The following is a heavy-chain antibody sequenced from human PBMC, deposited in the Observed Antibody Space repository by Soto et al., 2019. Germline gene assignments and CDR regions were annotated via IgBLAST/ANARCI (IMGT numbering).Heavy chain of an antibody. V-gene: IGHV4-39*01. Sequence: QVQLNESGRGLVTPSETLSLTCTVSSGSISSSRYYWGWIRQPPGKGLEWIGSISDSGNTYYNPSLKSRVTISEDTSKNQFSLKLSSVTAADTAVSYCARQGAGGRAFDIWGQGTLVTVSS. CDR1: SGSISSSRYY. CDR2: ISDSGNT. CDR3: ARQGAGGRAFDI. D-gene: IGHD3-10*01. J-gene: IGHJ3*02.